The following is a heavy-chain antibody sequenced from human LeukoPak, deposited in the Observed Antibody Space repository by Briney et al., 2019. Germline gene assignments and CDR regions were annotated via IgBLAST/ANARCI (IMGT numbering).Heavy chain of an antibody. J-gene: IGHJ4*02. V-gene: IGHV1-46*01. CDR3: ARVNYCSSTSCYWGLDY. CDR2: INPSGGST. Sequence: ASVKVSCKASGYTFTSCYMHWVRQAPGQGLEWMGIINPSGGSTSYAQKFQGRVTMTRDTSTSTVYMELSSLRSEDTAVYYCARVNYCSSTSCYWGLDYWGQGTLVTVSS. D-gene: IGHD2-2*01. CDR1: GYTFTSCY.